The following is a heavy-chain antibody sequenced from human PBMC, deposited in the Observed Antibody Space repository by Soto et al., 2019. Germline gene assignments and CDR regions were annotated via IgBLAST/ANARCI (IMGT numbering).Heavy chain of an antibody. CDR3: ARDPPYYYDSSGYSWFDP. J-gene: IGHJ5*02. CDR2: IIPILGIA. Sequence: SVKVSCKASGGTFSSYTINWVRQTPGQGLEWMGRIIPILGIANYAQKFQGRVTITADKSTSTAYMELSSLRSEDTAVYYCARDPPYYYDSSGYSWFDPWGQGTLVTV. V-gene: IGHV1-69*04. CDR1: GGTFSSYT. D-gene: IGHD3-22*01.